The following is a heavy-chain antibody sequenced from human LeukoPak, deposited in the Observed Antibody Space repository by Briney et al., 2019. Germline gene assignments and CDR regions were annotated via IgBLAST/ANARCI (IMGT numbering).Heavy chain of an antibody. CDR1: GGSFSGYY. CDR3: ARAPGYSSGWYVFP. V-gene: IGHV4-34*01. Sequence: SETLSLTCAVYGGSFSGYYWSWIRQPPGKGLEWIGEINHSGSTNYNPSLKSRVTISVDTSKNQFSLKLSPVTAADTAVYYCARAPGYSSGWYVFPWGQGTLVTVSS. CDR2: INHSGST. D-gene: IGHD6-19*01. J-gene: IGHJ5*02.